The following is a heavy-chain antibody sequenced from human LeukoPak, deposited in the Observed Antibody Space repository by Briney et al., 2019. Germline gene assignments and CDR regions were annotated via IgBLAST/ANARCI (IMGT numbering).Heavy chain of an antibody. D-gene: IGHD5-24*01. V-gene: IGHV3-23*01. J-gene: IGHJ4*01. CDR3: AKDPNRIQLWSYYFDY. CDR2: ISGSGGST. Sequence: GGSLRLSCAASGFTFSSYAMSWVRQVPGKGLEWVSGISGSGGSTYYAVSVRGRFTISRDNSKNTLYLQMNSLRAEDTAVYYCAKDPNRIQLWSYYFDYWGHGTLVTVSS. CDR1: GFTFSSYA.